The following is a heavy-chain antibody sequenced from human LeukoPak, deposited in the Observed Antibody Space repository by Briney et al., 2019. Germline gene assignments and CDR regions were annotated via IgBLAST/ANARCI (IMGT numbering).Heavy chain of an antibody. CDR2: IYYSGST. CDR3: ARDAYYGPGSLVY. J-gene: IGHJ4*02. V-gene: IGHV4-31*03. Sequence: PSQTLSLTCTVSGDSINGGGYYWSWLRQHPGTGLEGLGYIYYSGSTYYNPSLKSRVTISVDTSKNQFSLKVSSVTVADTAVYYCARDAYYGPGSLVYWGQGTLVTVSS. CDR1: GDSINGGGYY. D-gene: IGHD3-10*01.